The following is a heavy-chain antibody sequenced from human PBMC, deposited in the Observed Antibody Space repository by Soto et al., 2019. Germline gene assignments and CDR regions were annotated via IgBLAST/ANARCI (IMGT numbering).Heavy chain of an antibody. CDR1: GYNFANYW. J-gene: IGHJ6*02. CDR3: ARLKYSYGLYYYYGMDV. D-gene: IGHD5-18*01. CDR2: IYPGDSDT. Sequence: GESLKISCKGSGYNFANYWIGWVRQMPGKGLEWMGIIYPGDSDTRYSPSFQGQVTISADKSISTAYLQWSSLKASDTAMYYCARLKYSYGLYYYYGMDVWGQGTTVTVSS. V-gene: IGHV5-51*01.